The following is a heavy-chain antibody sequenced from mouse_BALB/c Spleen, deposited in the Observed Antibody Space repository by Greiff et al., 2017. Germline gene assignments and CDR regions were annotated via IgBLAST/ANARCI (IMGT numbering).Heavy chain of an antibody. Sequence: EVQLVESGGGLVQPGGSMKLSCVASGFTFSNYWMNWVRQSPEKGLEWVAEIRLKSNNYATHYAESVKGRFTISRDDSKSSVYLQMNNLRAEDTGIYYCTIYYDYDGGYYYAMDYWGQGTSVTVSS. CDR1: GFTFSNYW. CDR3: TIYYDYDGGYYYAMDY. D-gene: IGHD2-4*01. CDR2: IRLKSNNYAT. V-gene: IGHV6-6*02. J-gene: IGHJ4*01.